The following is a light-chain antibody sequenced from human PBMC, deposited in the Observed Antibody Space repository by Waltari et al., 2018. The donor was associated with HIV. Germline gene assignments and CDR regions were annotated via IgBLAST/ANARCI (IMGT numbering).Light chain of an antibody. V-gene: IGKV4-1*01. J-gene: IGKJ1*01. CDR3: QHYDSTLRT. Sequence: DIVMTQSPDFLAASLGERATIHCNSSQSISHYADHSKYLSWYQQKRGQPPKLLIFGGCGRAAGGADRCSGSGDGTYVTLSISSLQAEDVEVYYCQHYDSTLRTFGQGPKVEIK. CDR2: GGC. CDR1: QSISHYADHSKY.